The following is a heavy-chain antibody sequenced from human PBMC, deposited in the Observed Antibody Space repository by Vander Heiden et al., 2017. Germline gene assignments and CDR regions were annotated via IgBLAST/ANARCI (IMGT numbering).Heavy chain of an antibody. CDR1: GFTFSSYA. J-gene: IGHJ4*02. V-gene: IGHV3-23*01. CDR3: AKGIHSRSSSFDY. Sequence: EVQLLESGGGLVQPGGSLRLSCAASGFTFSSYAMSWVRQAPGKGLEWVSAISGSGGSTYYADAVKGRFTISRDNSKNTLYLQMKSMRAEDTAVYYFAKGIHSRSSSFDYWGQGTLVTVSS. CDR2: ISGSGGST. D-gene: IGHD6-13*01.